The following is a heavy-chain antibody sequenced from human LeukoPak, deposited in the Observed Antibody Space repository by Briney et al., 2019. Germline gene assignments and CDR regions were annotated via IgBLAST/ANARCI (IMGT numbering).Heavy chain of an antibody. CDR1: GGSLSDDY. CDR2: MNHSGST. D-gene: IGHD6-19*01. Sequence: SETLSLTCAVYGGSLSDDYWSWVRQPPGKGLEWIGEMNHSGSTNYNPSLKSRVTMSVDRSKNRFSLNLSSVTAADTAMYYCARHAWQWLPFEHWGQGTLVTVSS. J-gene: IGHJ4*02. V-gene: IGHV4-34*01. CDR3: ARHAWQWLPFEH.